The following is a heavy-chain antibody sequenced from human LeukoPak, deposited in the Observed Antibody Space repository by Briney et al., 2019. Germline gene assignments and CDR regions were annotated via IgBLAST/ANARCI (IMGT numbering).Heavy chain of an antibody. CDR1: GGSISIYY. CDR2: INTSGST. D-gene: IGHD6-13*01. CDR3: ARGGYSFDY. Sequence: SETLSLTCTVSGGSISIYYWSWIRQPAGKGLEWIGRINTSGSTKYNPSLKSRVTMSVDTSKNQFSLKLKLNSVTAADTAVYYCARGGYSFDYWGQGTLVTVSS. J-gene: IGHJ4*02. V-gene: IGHV4-4*07.